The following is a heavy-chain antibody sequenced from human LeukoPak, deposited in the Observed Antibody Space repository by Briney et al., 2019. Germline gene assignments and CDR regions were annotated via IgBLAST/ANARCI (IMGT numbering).Heavy chain of an antibody. V-gene: IGHV4-34*01. CDR3: ARVSPWTRDY. J-gene: IGHJ4*02. D-gene: IGHD3/OR15-3a*01. CDR1: GGSFSGYY. Sequence: SETLSLTCAVYGGSFSGYYWSWIRQPPGKGLEWIGEINHSGSTNYNPSLKSRVTISVDTSKNQLSLKLSSVTAADTAVYYCARVSPWTRDYWGQGTLVTVSS. CDR2: INHSGST.